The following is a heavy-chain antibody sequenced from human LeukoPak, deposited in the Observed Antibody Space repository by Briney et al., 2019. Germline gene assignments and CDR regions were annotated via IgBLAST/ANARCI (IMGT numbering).Heavy chain of an antibody. CDR3: AKDISIWYMEGYTWGIDC. J-gene: IGHJ4*02. CDR2: IKQDGSEK. V-gene: IGHV3-7*01. D-gene: IGHD7-27*01. CDR1: GFTFSSYW. Sequence: PGGSLRLSCAASGFTFSSYWMSWVRQAPGKGLEWVANIKQDGSEKYYVDSVKGRFTISRDNAKNSLYLQMNSLRAEDTAVYYCAKDISIWYMEGYTWGIDCWGQGTLVTVSS.